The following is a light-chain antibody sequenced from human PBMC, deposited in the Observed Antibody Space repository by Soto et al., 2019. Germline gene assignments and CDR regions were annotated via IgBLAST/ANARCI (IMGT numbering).Light chain of an antibody. Sequence: QSVLTQPASVSGSPGQSITISCTGTSSDIGNYNYVSWYQQDPGKAPKLIIYEVSNRPSGVSNRFSGSKSGNTASLTISGLQAEDEADYYCSSYTTSDTLWVFGGGTKLTVL. CDR1: SSDIGNYNY. CDR2: EVS. CDR3: SSYTTSDTLWV. V-gene: IGLV2-14*01. J-gene: IGLJ3*02.